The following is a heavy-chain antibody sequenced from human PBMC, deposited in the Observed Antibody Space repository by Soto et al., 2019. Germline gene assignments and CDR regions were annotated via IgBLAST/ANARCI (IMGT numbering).Heavy chain of an antibody. CDR3: AKEGCSGGSCYGFDY. V-gene: IGHV3-30*18. J-gene: IGHJ4*02. D-gene: IGHD2-15*01. CDR2: MSWDGSDE. CDR1: GFTFCSYG. Sequence: QVQLVESGGGVVQPGRSLRLSCAASGFTFCSYGMHWVRQAPGKGLEWVAVMSWDGSDEFYEETVKGRFTVSRDNSRNTLYLQMNSLRPEDTAVYYCAKEGCSGGSCYGFDYWGQGTLVSVSS.